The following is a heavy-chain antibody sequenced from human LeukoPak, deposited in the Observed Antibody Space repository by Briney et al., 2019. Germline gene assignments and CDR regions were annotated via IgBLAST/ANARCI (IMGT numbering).Heavy chain of an antibody. D-gene: IGHD3-9*01. CDR2: ISAYNGNT. CDR3: ARDTRYFDWLLFRYYYYMDV. Sequence: GSSVKVSCKASGYTFTSYGISCVRQAPVQGREWMGWISAYNGNTNYAQKLQGRVTMTTDTSTSTAYMELRSLRSDDTAVYYCARDTRYFDWLLFRYYYYMDVWGKGTTVTISS. CDR1: GYTFTSYG. J-gene: IGHJ6*03. V-gene: IGHV1-18*01.